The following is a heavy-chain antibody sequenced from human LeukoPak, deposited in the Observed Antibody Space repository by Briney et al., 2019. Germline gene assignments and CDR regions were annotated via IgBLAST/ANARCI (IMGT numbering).Heavy chain of an antibody. CDR1: GYTFTGYY. J-gene: IGHJ5*02. CDR2: INPNIGGT. V-gene: IGHV1-2*02. Sequence: ASVKVSCKASGYTFTGYYMHWVRQAPGQGLEWMGWINPNIGGTNYAQKFQGRVTMTRDTSISTAYMELSRLRSDDTAVYYCARVPPPQGYYDSSGYYISWGQGTLVTVSS. D-gene: IGHD3-22*01. CDR3: ARVPPPQGYYDSSGYYIS.